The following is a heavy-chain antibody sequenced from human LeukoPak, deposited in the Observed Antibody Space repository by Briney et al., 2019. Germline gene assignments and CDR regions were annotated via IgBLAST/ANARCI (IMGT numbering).Heavy chain of an antibody. J-gene: IGHJ4*02. CDR2: IYYSGST. CDR3: ARGGTNDYYDSSGYYNV. CDR1: GGSISSGDYY. V-gene: IGHV4-30-4*01. D-gene: IGHD3-22*01. Sequence: SETLSLTCTVSGGSISSGDYYWSWIRQPPGKGLEWIGYIYYSGSTYYNPSLKSRVTISVDTSKNQFSLKLSSVTAADTAVYYCARGGTNDYYDSSGYYNVWGQGTLVTVSS.